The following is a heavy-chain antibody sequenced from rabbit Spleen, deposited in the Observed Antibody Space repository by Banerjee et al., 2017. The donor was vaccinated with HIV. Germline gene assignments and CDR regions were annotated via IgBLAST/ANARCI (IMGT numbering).Heavy chain of an antibody. Sequence: QLKETGGGLVQPGGSLKLSCKASGFDFSSYYMNWVRQAPGKGLEWIGYIDPVFGITNYANSVKGRFTISRDNAQNTVFLQLNSLTAADTATYFCVKEVAVKFNLWGPGTLVTVS. CDR2: IDPVFGIT. D-gene: IGHD4-1*01. J-gene: IGHJ4*01. CDR3: VKEVAVKFNL. V-gene: IGHV1S7*01. CDR1: GFDFSSYY.